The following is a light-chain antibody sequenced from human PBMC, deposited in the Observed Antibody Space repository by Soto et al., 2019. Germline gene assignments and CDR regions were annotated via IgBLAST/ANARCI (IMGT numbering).Light chain of an antibody. V-gene: IGLV1-40*01. J-gene: IGLJ2*01. CDR1: SSNIGAGYD. CDR2: ANN. CDR3: QSYDSSLSGWV. Sequence: QPVLTQPPSVSGAPGQRVTISCTGSSSNIGAGYDVHWYQQLPGTAPKLLIYANNNRPPGVPDRFSGSKSGTSASLAITGLQAEDEADYYCQSYDSSLSGWVFGGGTKLTVL.